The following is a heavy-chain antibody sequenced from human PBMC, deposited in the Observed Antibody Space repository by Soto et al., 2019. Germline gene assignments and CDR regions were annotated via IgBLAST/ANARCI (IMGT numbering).Heavy chain of an antibody. J-gene: IGHJ4*02. CDR1: GGSISSGGYY. D-gene: IGHD5-18*01. Sequence: QVQLQESGPGLVKPSQTLSLTCTVSGGSISSGGYYWSWIRQHPGKGLEWIGYIYYSGSTYHNPSPKIRVTISVDTSKNQFSLKLSSVTAADTAVYYCARDSSDTAMVTRGLDYWGQGTLVTVSS. V-gene: IGHV4-31*03. CDR2: IYYSGST. CDR3: ARDSSDTAMVTRGLDY.